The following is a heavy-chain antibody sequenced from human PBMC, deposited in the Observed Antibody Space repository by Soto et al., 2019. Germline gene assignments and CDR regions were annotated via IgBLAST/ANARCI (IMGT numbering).Heavy chain of an antibody. V-gene: IGHV3-21*01. CDR1: GFTFSSYS. Sequence: GGSLSLSCAASGFTFSSYSMNWVRQAPGKGLEWVSSISSSSSYIYYADSVKGRFTISRDNAKNSLYLQMNSLRAEDTAVYYCALKTPQIRWFDPWGQGTLVTVSS. CDR2: ISSSSSYI. J-gene: IGHJ5*02. CDR3: ALKTPQIRWFDP.